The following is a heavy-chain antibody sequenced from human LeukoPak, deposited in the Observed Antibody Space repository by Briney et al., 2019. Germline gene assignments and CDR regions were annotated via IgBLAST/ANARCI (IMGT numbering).Heavy chain of an antibody. CDR3: ARVGPPGIAVADTN. Sequence: ASVKVSCKASGYTFTGYYMHWVRQAPGQGLEWMGRINPNSGGTNHAQKFQGRVTMTRDTSISTAYMELSRLRSDDTAVYYCARVGPPGIAVADTNWGQGTLVTVSS. J-gene: IGHJ4*02. D-gene: IGHD6-19*01. V-gene: IGHV1-2*06. CDR2: INPNSGGT. CDR1: GYTFTGYY.